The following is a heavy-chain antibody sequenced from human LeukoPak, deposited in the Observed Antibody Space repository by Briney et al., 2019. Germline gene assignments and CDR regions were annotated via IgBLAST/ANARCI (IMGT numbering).Heavy chain of an antibody. J-gene: IGHJ4*02. D-gene: IGHD3-3*01. V-gene: IGHV4-34*01. Sequence: KTSETLSLTCAVYGGSFSGYYWSWIRQPPGKGLEWIGEINHSGSTNYNPSLKSRVTISVDTSKNQFSLKLSSVTAADTAVYYCARGDYDFWSGQSYYFDYWGQGTLVTVSS. CDR3: ARGDYDFWSGQSYYFDY. CDR2: INHSGST. CDR1: GGSFSGYY.